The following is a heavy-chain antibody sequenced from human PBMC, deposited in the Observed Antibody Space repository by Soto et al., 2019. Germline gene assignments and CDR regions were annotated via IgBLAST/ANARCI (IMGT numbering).Heavy chain of an antibody. Sequence: LAIACVVCGGSVYSTKCATWVRQPPGKRLEWIGEIYHNGSPTYSPSLRGRATISVDKSNNQFSLRLRSVTAADTAVYYCSALPARIVVYLPPMHSWGKGILVTGTS. CDR3: SALPARIVVYLPPMHS. CDR1: GGSVYSTKC. V-gene: IGHV4-4*02. D-gene: IGHD3-22*01. CDR2: IYHNGSP. J-gene: IGHJ1*01.